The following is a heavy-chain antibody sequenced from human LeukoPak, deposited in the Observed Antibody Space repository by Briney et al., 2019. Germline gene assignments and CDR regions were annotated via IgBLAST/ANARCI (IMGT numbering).Heavy chain of an antibody. V-gene: IGHV3-74*01. CDR3: ARDGPDSGGYYYDYYYGMDV. CDR2: INSDGSST. Sequence: GGSLRLSCAASGFTFSSYWMHWVRQAPGKGLVWVSRINSDGSSTSYADSVKGRFTISRDNAKNTLYLQMNSLRAEDTAVYYCARDGPDSGGYYYDYYYGMDVWGQGTTVTVSS. J-gene: IGHJ6*02. D-gene: IGHD3-22*01. CDR1: GFTFSSYW.